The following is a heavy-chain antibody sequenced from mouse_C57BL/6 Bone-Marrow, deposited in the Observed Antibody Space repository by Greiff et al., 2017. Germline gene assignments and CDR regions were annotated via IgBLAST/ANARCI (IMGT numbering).Heavy chain of an antibody. CDR1: GFTFSSYG. CDR3: ARTTTVVDYAMDY. V-gene: IGHV5-6*01. D-gene: IGHD1-1*01. J-gene: IGHJ4*01. CDR2: ISSGGSYT. Sequence: EVQGVESGGDLVKPGGSLKLSCAASGFTFSSYGMSWVRQTPDKRLEWVATISSGGSYTYYPDSVKGRFTISRDNAENTLYLQMSSLKSEDTAVYYCARTTTVVDYAMDYWGQGTSVTVSS.